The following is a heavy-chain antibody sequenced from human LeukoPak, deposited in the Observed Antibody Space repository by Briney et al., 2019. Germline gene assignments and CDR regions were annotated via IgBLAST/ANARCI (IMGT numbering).Heavy chain of an antibody. J-gene: IGHJ4*02. Sequence: GGSLRLSCAASGFTLSSYAMSWVRQGPGKGLEWVSAISVSGNTYHADSVKGRFTISSDSYKNTLNLQMNSLRAEDAAVYYCAKAPVTTCSGAYCYPLDYWGQGTLVTVSS. CDR3: AKAPVTTCSGAYCYPLDY. D-gene: IGHD2-15*01. CDR1: GFTLSSYA. V-gene: IGHV3-23*01. CDR2: ISVSGNT.